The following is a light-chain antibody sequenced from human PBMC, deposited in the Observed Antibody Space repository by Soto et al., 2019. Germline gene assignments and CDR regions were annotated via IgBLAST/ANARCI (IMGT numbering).Light chain of an antibody. CDR2: GNS. CDR1: SSNIGAGYD. V-gene: IGLV1-40*01. CDR3: QSYDSSLTGPKVL. Sequence: QSALTQPPSVSGAPGQRVTISCTGSSSNIGAGYDVHWYQQSPGTAPKLLIYGNSNRPSGVPARFSGSKSGSSASLAITGLQAEDEADYYCQSYDSSLTGPKVLFGGGTKLTVL. J-gene: IGLJ2*01.